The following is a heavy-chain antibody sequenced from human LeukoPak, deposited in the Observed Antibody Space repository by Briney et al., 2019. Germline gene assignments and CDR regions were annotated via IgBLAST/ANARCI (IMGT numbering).Heavy chain of an antibody. CDR3: ATDLSYYYDSSGYYYRY. Sequence: PGGSLRLSCAASGFTFSNAWMSWVRQAPGKGLEWVGRIKSKTDGGTTDYAAPVKGRFTISRDDSKNTLYLRMNSLKTEDTAVYYCATDLSYYYDSSGYYYRYWGQGTLVTVSS. D-gene: IGHD3-22*01. CDR2: IKSKTDGGTT. V-gene: IGHV3-15*01. J-gene: IGHJ4*02. CDR1: GFTFSNAW.